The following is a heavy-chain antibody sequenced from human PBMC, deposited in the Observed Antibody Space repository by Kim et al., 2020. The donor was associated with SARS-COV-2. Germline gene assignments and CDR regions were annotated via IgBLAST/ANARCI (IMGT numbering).Heavy chain of an antibody. Sequence: GGSLRLSCAASGFTFSSYGMHWVRQAPGKGLEWVAVISYDGSNKYYADSVKGRFTISRDNSKNTLYLQMNSLRAEDTAVYYCAKELLWFGELYRYYGMDVWGQGTTVTVSS. CDR1: GFTFSSYG. V-gene: IGHV3-30*18. D-gene: IGHD3-10*01. CDR3: AKELLWFGELYRYYGMDV. J-gene: IGHJ6*02. CDR2: ISYDGSNK.